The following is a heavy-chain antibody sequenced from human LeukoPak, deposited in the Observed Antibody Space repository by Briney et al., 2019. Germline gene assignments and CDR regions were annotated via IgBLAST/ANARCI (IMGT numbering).Heavy chain of an antibody. CDR2: ISWNSGST. V-gene: IGHV3-23*01. J-gene: IGHJ6*03. CDR1: RFTFEDYA. CDR3: AITFGTPYYYMDV. D-gene: IGHD3-10*01. Sequence: GGSLRLSCAASRFTFEDYAMHWVRQAPGKGLEWVSGISWNSGSTYYADSVKGRFTISRDNSKNTLYLQMNSLRAEDTAVYYCAITFGTPYYYMDVWGKGTTVTVSS.